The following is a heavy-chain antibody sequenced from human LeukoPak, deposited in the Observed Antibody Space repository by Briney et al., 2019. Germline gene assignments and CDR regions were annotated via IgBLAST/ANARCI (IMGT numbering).Heavy chain of an antibody. Sequence: SETLSLTCTVSGGSISGYYWSWIRQPPGEGLEWIGYISASGTTTYNPSLKSRVTMSVDTSKNQFSLKLSSVTAADTAVYYCARLPNDAFDIWGQGTMVTVSS. CDR1: GGSISGYY. J-gene: IGHJ3*02. CDR3: ARLPNDAFDI. CDR2: ISASGTT. V-gene: IGHV4-4*09.